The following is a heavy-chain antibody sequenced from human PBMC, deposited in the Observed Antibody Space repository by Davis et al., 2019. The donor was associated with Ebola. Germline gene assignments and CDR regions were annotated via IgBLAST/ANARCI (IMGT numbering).Heavy chain of an antibody. J-gene: IGHJ4*02. CDR2: VHGGNGNT. CDR3: ARASFGYNSGWYADY. CDR1: GFTLPHYA. V-gene: IGHV1-3*01. D-gene: IGHD6-19*01. Sequence: ASVKVSCKASGFTLPHYAIHWVRQAPGQRLEWMGWVHGGNGNTKYSQRFQGRVTITTDTSASTVYLDLTSLRSDDTAVFYCARASFGYNSGWYADYWGPGSLVTVSS.